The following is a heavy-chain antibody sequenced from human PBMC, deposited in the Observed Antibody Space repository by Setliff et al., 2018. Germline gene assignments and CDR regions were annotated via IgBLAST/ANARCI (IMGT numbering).Heavy chain of an antibody. CDR1: GFTFSRYW. CDR3: ARSAANGGHDPFDI. CDR2: IKQDASEK. V-gene: IGHV3-7*01. Sequence: PGESLKISCAASGFTFSRYWMTWVRQAPGKGLEWVANIKQDASEKYYVDSVKDRFTISRDNARNSLYLQMNSLRADDTAVYYCARSAANGGHDPFDIWGQGTMVTVS. J-gene: IGHJ3*02. D-gene: IGHD6-25*01.